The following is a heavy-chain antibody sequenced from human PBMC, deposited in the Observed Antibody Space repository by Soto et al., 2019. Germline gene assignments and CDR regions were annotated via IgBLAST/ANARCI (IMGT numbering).Heavy chain of an antibody. CDR2: IYHAGSV. CDR3: DRTFDYYGMDV. V-gene: IGHV4-38-2*01. CDR1: GYSIGSGYY. Sequence: PSETLSLTCAVSGYSIGSGYYWAWIRQSPGKGLEWIGSIYHAGSVYYNPSLNGRVALSMDTSKNHFSLKLTSVTAADTAVYYCDRTFDYYGMDVWGQGTTVTASS. J-gene: IGHJ6*02.